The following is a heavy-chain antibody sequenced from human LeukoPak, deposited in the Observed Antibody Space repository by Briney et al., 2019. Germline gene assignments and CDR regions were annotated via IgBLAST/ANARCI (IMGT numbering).Heavy chain of an antibody. CDR2: ISSSGTM. D-gene: IGHD4-11*01. CDR1: GFSFSSSD. Sequence: GGSLRLSCAASGFSFSSSDMNWVRQAPGKGLEWVSYISSSGTMYYADSVKGRFTISRDNAKNTLYLQMNSLRAEDTAVYYCARSNQHDYDAFDIWGQGTMVTVSS. J-gene: IGHJ3*02. V-gene: IGHV3-48*03. CDR3: ARSNQHDYDAFDI.